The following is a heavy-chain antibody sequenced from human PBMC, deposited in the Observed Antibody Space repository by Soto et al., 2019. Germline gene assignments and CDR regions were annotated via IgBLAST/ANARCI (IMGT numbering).Heavy chain of an antibody. CDR2: ISYDGDNK. D-gene: IGHD3-10*01. V-gene: IGHV3-30*03. CDR3: ARASYFSEKTAYYAKSFKWFDP. CDR1: GFTFSGSE. J-gene: IGHJ5*02. Sequence: RRLSCVASGFTFSGSEMHWVRQAPGKGLEWVAFISYDGDNKYYEDSVKGRFTVSRDNSRNTLHLQMDSLRPEDTAVYYCARASYFSEKTAYYAKSFKWFDPWGQGTLVTVSS.